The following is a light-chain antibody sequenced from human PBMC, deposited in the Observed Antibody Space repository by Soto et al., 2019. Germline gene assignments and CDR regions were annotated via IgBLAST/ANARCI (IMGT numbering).Light chain of an antibody. Sequence: QSALTQPASVSGSPGQSITISCTGTASDVGGYNFVSWYQQHPDKVPKLMIYDVSNRPSGVSNRFSGSKSGNTASLTISGLQAEDEADYYCSSYTRSNTVVFGGGTKVTVL. CDR1: ASDVGGYNF. CDR2: DVS. V-gene: IGLV2-14*01. CDR3: SSYTRSNTVV. J-gene: IGLJ2*01.